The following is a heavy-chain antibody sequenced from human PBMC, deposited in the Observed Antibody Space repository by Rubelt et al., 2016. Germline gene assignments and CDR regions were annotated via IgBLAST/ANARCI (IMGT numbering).Heavy chain of an antibody. Sequence: QVQLQESGPGLVKPSETLSLSCTVSGGSISSYYWSWVRQPPGQGLEWIGYIYFTGTTNYHHSLKSRVAMSVDTSENQLTLKRGAVTAADTAVYYCARGRRGWCGSTRCYTGVDYWGQGTLVSVSS. J-gene: IGHJ4*02. CDR2: IYFTGTT. D-gene: IGHD2-2*02. V-gene: IGHV4-59*01. CDR1: GGSISSYY. CDR3: ARGRRGWCGSTRCYTGVDY.